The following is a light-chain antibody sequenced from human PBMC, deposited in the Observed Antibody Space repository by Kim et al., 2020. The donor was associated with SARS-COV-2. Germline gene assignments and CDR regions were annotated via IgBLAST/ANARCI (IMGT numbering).Light chain of an antibody. CDR3: QQYNGWPRT. CDR2: AAS. V-gene: IGKV3-15*01. CDR1: QSVSSN. J-gene: IGKJ1*01. Sequence: EIVMTQSPATLSVSPGERATLSCRASQSVSSNLAWYQQKPGQAPRLLIYAASTRATGIPTKFSGSGSGTEFTLTISSLQSEDFAVYYCQQYNGWPRTFGQGTKLEI.